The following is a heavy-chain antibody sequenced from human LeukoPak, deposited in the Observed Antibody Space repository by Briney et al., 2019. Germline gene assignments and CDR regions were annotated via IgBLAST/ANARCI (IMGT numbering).Heavy chain of an antibody. V-gene: IGHV1-46*01. CDR3: ARARYSSSWPLPHAEYFQH. J-gene: IGHJ1*01. Sequence: ASVKVSCKASGYTFTSYYMHWVRQAPGQGLEWMGIINPSGGSTSYAQKFQGRVTMTRDTSTSTVYMELSSLRSEDTAVYYCARARYSSSWPLPHAEYFQHWGQGTLATVSS. D-gene: IGHD6-13*01. CDR2: INPSGGST. CDR1: GYTFTSYY.